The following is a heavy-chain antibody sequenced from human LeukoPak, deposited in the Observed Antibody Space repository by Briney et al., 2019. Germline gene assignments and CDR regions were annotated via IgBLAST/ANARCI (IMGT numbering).Heavy chain of an antibody. D-gene: IGHD5-12*01. V-gene: IGHV1-69*13. J-gene: IGHJ6*03. CDR2: IIPIFGTA. Sequence: SVKVSCKASGGTFSSSVISWVRQAPGQGLEWMGGIIPIFGTANYAQNFQGRVTITADESASTAYMELSSLRSEDTAVYYCGRGARPPHYYYYMDVWGKGTTVTVSS. CDR3: GRGARPPHYYYYMDV. CDR1: GGTFSSSV.